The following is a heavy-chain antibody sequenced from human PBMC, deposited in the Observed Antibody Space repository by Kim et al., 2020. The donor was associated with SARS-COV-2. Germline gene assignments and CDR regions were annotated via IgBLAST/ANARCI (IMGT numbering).Heavy chain of an antibody. CDR1: GYTFTGYY. D-gene: IGHD6-6*01. Sequence: ASVKVSCKASGYTFTGYYMHWVRQAPGQGLEWMGWINPNSGGTNYAQKFQGRVTMTRDTSISTAYMELSRLRSDDTAVYYCARIWGYSSSSFGYNWFDPWGQGTLVTVSS. CDR2: INPNSGGT. CDR3: ARIWGYSSSSFGYNWFDP. J-gene: IGHJ5*02. V-gene: IGHV1-2*02.